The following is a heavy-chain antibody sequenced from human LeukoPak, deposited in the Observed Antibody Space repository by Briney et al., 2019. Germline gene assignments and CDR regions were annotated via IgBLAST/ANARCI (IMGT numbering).Heavy chain of an antibody. CDR1: GFTFSWYW. Sequence: QSGGSLRLSCAASGFTFSWYWMNWVRQAPGKGLEWVAVISYDGSNKYYADSVKGRFTISRDNSKNTLYLQMNSLRAEDTAVYYCARDKGLRWGQGTLVTVSS. CDR3: ARDKGLR. J-gene: IGHJ4*02. D-gene: IGHD4-17*01. CDR2: ISYDGSNK. V-gene: IGHV3-30-3*01.